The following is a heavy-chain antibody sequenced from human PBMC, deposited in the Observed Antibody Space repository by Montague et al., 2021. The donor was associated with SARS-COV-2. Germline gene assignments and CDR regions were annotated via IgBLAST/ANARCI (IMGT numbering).Heavy chain of an antibody. V-gene: IGHV4-34*01. CDR3: ARGRRRYNWRDETSYYYGMDV. CDR1: GXSLSGYY. J-gene: IGHJ6*02. Sequence: SETLSLTCAVYGXSLSGYYWSWIRQPPGKGLEWIGEINHSRSTNYNPSLKSRVTISLDTSKNQFSLKLSSVTAADTAVYYCARGRRRYNWRDETSYYYGMDVWGQGTTVTVSS. CDR2: INHSRST. D-gene: IGHD1-20*01.